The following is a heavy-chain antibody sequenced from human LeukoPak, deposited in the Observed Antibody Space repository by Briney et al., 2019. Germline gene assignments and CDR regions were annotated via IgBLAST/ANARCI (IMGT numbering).Heavy chain of an antibody. Sequence: PSETLSLTCTVSGYSISSGYYWGWIRQPPGKGLEWVANIKQDGSEKYYVDSVKGRFTISRDNAKNSLYLQMNSLRAEDTAVYYCAREGFGVVNNFDYWGQGTLVTVSS. J-gene: IGHJ4*02. CDR1: GYSISSGYY. V-gene: IGHV3-7*01. CDR2: IKQDGSEK. D-gene: IGHD3-3*01. CDR3: AREGFGVVNNFDY.